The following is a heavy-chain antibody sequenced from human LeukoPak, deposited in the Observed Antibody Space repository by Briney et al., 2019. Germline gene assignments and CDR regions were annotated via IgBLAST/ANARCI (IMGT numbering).Heavy chain of an antibody. CDR1: GYTFTSYS. V-gene: IGHV1-18*01. CDR3: ATHRIVNYYYYGMDV. Sequence: ASVKVSCKASGYTFTSYSLNWVRQAPGQGLEWMGWINTYNGNTNYAQKLQGRVTMTTDTSTSTVYMELRSLRSEDTAVYYCATHRIVNYYYYGMDVWGQGTTVTVSS. J-gene: IGHJ6*02. CDR2: INTYNGNT. D-gene: IGHD3-16*02.